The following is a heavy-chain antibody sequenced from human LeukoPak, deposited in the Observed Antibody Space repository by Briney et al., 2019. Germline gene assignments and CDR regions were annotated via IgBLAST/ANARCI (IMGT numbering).Heavy chain of an antibody. CDR3: VRLSPIALDTAMDNWFDP. CDR1: GYTFTGYY. D-gene: IGHD5-18*01. CDR2: ISAYNGNT. J-gene: IGHJ5*02. V-gene: IGHV1-18*04. Sequence: GASVKVSCKASGYTFTGYYMHWVRQAPGQGLEWMGWISAYNGNTNYAQKLQGRVTMTTDTSTSTAYMELRSLRSDDTAVYYCVRLSPIALDTAMDNWFDPWGQGTLVTVSS.